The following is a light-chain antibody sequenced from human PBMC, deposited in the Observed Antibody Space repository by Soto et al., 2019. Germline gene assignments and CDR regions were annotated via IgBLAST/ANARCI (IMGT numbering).Light chain of an antibody. CDR1: QTIRSW. J-gene: IGKJ4*01. Sequence: DIPMTQSPSTLSGSVGDRVTITCRASQTIRSWLAWYQQKPGKAPELLIYAASTLQSGVPSRFSGSGSGTDFTLTISCLQSEDFATYYCQQYYSFPLTFGRGTKVEIK. V-gene: IGKV1-5*01. CDR2: AAS. CDR3: QQYYSFPLT.